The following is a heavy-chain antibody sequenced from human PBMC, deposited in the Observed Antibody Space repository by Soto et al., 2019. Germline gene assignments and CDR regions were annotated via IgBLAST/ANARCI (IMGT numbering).Heavy chain of an antibody. CDR3: AKDGWGARCQVSIFDY. V-gene: IGHV3-23*01. Sequence: EVQLLESGGGLVQTGGSLRLSCAVSGFNFNNYAMTWVRQAPGKGLEWVSAIIGSGGSTYDAGPVKGRFTISRDNSNNTLYLQMNILRSEDTAVYYCAKDGWGARCQVSIFDYWGQGTLVTVSS. CDR2: IIGSGGST. J-gene: IGHJ4*02. CDR1: GFNFNNYA. D-gene: IGHD1-26*01.